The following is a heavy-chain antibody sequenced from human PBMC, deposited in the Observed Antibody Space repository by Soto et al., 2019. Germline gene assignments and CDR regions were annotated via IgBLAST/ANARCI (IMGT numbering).Heavy chain of an antibody. CDR2: ISGSGGST. CDR3: AKRTVGWYFDL. CDR1: GFTFSSYA. V-gene: IGHV3-23*01. Sequence: EVQLLESGGGLVQPGGSLRLSCAASGFTFSSYAMSWVRQAPGKGLEWVSVISGSGGSTYSADSVEGRFTISRDNSKNTLYLQMNSLRAEDTAVYYCAKRTVGWYFDLWGRGTLVTVSS. J-gene: IGHJ2*01. D-gene: IGHD4-17*01.